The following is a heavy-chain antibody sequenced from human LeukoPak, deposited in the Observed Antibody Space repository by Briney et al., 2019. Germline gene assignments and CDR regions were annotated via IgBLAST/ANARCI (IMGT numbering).Heavy chain of an antibody. J-gene: IGHJ5*02. D-gene: IGHD3-10*01. CDR1: GATLSPYG. CDR2: ISYEGGTQ. CDR3: AKEGTPQVSTWYDL. Sequence: PGMSLRLSCAASGATLSPYGMHWVRQAPGKGLEWVAVISYEGGTQHYADSVKGRFIISRDNPRNTLYLQMNILRTEDTAVYYCAKEGTPQVSTWYDLWGQGTQVIVSS. V-gene: IGHV3-30*18.